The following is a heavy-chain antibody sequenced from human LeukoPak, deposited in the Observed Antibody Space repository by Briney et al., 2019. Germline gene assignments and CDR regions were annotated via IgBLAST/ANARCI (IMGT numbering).Heavy chain of an antibody. CDR2: INTNTGNP. Sequence: ASVKVSCKASGYTFTSYAMNWVRQAPGQGLERMGWINTNTGNPTYAQGFTGRFVFSLDTSVSTAYLQISSLKAEDTAVYYCAKSDNWNENYGMDVWGQGTTVTVSS. CDR3: AKSDNWNENYGMDV. D-gene: IGHD1-20*01. V-gene: IGHV7-4-1*02. CDR1: GYTFTSYA. J-gene: IGHJ6*02.